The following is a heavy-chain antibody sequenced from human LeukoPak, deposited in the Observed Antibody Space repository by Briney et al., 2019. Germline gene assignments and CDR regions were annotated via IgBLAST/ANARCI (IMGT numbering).Heavy chain of an antibody. D-gene: IGHD3-10*01. CDR2: FDPEDGET. Sequence: GASVKVSCKVSGYTLTESSMHWGRQTPGKGLEWMGGFDPEDGETIYAQKFQGRVTTTEDTSTDTAYTELSSLRSEDTAVYYCARLRSGSYGAFDIWGQGTMVTVSS. CDR1: GYTLTESS. V-gene: IGHV1-24*01. CDR3: ARLRSGSYGAFDI. J-gene: IGHJ3*02.